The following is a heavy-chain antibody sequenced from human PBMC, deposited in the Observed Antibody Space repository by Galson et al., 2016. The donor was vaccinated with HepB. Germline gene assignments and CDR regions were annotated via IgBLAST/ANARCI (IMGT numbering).Heavy chain of an antibody. J-gene: IGHJ4*02. D-gene: IGHD4/OR15-4a*01. V-gene: IGHV4-34*01. CDR3: ARGGGTPMVLPY. Sequence: SETLSLTCGVYGGPLGDYYWSWVRQAPGKGLQWIAEINRHGRSKYSPSFQGRVIISVDPSKNQFSLTLASVSAADTAIYYCARGGGTPMVLPYWGQGTQVTVSP. CDR2: INRHGRS. CDR1: GGPLGDYY.